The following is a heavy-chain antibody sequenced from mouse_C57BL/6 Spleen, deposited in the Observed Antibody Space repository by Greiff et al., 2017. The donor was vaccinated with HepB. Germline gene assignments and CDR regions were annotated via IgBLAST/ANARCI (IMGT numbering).Heavy chain of an antibody. V-gene: IGHV1-82*01. Sequence: QVQLQQSGPELVKPGASVKISCKASDYAFSSSWMNWVKQRPGKGLEWIGRIYPGDGDTNYNGKFKGKATLTADKSSSTAYMQLSSLTSEDSAVYFCAREGTTVRNYAMDYWGQGTSVTVSS. CDR1: DYAFSSSW. CDR2: IYPGDGDT. CDR3: AREGTTVRNYAMDY. D-gene: IGHD1-1*01. J-gene: IGHJ4*01.